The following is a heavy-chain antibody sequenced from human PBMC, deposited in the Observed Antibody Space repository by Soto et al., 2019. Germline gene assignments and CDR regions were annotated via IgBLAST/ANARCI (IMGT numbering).Heavy chain of an antibody. D-gene: IGHD6-6*01. CDR3: TTDHIAARGAFDI. Sequence: GGSLRLSCAASGFTFSGSAMHWVRQASGKGLEWVGRIRSKANSYATAYAASVKGRFTISRDDSKNTAYLQMNSLKTEDTAVYYCTTDHIAARGAFDIWGQGTMVTVSS. CDR1: GFTFSGSA. CDR2: IRSKANSYAT. J-gene: IGHJ3*02. V-gene: IGHV3-73*01.